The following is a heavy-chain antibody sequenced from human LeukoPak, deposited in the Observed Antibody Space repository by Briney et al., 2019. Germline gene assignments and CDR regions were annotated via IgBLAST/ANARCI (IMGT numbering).Heavy chain of an antibody. J-gene: IGHJ5*02. CDR2: ISSSSSYI. V-gene: IGHV3-21*01. CDR1: GFTFSSYN. D-gene: IGHD6-19*01. Sequence: GGSLRLSCAASGFTFSSYNMNWVRQAPGKAPEWVSSISSSSSYIYYADSVKGRFTISRDNAKNSLFLQMNSLRAEDTAIYYCARGRTFGSGWFIFYWFDPWGQGTLVTVSS. CDR3: ARGRTFGSGWFIFYWFDP.